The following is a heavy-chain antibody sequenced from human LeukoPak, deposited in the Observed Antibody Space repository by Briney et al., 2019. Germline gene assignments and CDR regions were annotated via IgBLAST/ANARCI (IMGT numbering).Heavy chain of an antibody. CDR2: ISYDESNK. CDR3: AREGCSSTSCYGRWFDP. D-gene: IGHD2-2*01. CDR1: GFTFSSYA. Sequence: PGRSLRLSCAASGFTFSSYAMHWVRQAPGKGLEWVAVISYDESNKYYADSVKGRFTISRDNSKNTLYLQMNSLRAEDTAVYYCAREGCSSTSCYGRWFDPWGQGTLVTVSS. J-gene: IGHJ5*02. V-gene: IGHV3-30-3*01.